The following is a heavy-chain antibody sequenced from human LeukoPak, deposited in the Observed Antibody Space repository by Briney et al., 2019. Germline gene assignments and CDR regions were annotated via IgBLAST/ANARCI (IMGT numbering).Heavy chain of an antibody. D-gene: IGHD1-14*01. V-gene: IGHV3-23*01. CDR3: ASRRDGFDI. CDR1: GFTFSSYA. Sequence: SGGSLRLSCAASGFTFSSYAMSWVRQAPGKGLEWVSAFSGGAIDTYYAASVKGRFTISRDNSRNTLYLHMDSLRAEDTAVYYCASRRDGFDIWGQGTMVTVSS. CDR2: FSGGAIDT. J-gene: IGHJ3*02.